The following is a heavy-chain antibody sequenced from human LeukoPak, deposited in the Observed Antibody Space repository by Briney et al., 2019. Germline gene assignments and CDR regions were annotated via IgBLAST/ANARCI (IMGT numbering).Heavy chain of an antibody. CDR1: GFTFSNYW. CDR2: INSDGRST. V-gene: IGHV3-74*01. D-gene: IGHD4-17*01. Sequence: WESLRLSCAASGFTFSNYWMHWVRQAPGKGLVWVSRINSDGRSTKYADSVKGRFAISRDNAKNTLYLQMNSLRAEDTAVYYCVRDRAVSPFPPDAFDMWGQGTMVTVAS. CDR3: VRDRAVSPFPPDAFDM. J-gene: IGHJ3*02.